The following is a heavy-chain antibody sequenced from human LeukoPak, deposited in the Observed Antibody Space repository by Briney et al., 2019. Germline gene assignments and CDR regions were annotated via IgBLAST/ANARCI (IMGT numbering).Heavy chain of an antibody. D-gene: IGHD3-3*01. J-gene: IGHJ4*02. V-gene: IGHV4-39*01. CDR3: ARQSVLRFMEWLYEY. CDR2: IYYSGST. Sequence: SETLSLTCTVSGGSISSSSYYWAWIRPPPGKGLEWIGSIYYSGSTYYNPSLKSRVTISVDTSKNQFSLKLSSVTAADTAVYYCARQSVLRFMEWLYEYWGQGTLVTVSS. CDR1: GGSISSSSYY.